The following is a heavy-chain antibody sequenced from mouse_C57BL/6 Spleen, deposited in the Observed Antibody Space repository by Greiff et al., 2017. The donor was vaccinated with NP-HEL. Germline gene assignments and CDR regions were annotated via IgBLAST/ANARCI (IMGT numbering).Heavy chain of an antibody. CDR2: IYPGSGST. D-gene: IGHD1-1*01. CDR1: GYTFTSYW. V-gene: IGHV1-55*01. J-gene: IGHJ4*01. CDR3: VRYLSLYYYAMDY. Sequence: VQLQQPGAELVKPGASVKMSCKASGYTFTSYWITWVKQRPGQGLEWIGDIYPGSGSTNYNEKFKSKATLTVDTSSSTAYMQLSSLTSEDSAVYYCVRYLSLYYYAMDYWGQGTSVTVSS.